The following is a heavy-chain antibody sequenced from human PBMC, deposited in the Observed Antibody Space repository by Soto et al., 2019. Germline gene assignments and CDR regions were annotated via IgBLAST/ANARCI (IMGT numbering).Heavy chain of an antibody. J-gene: IGHJ4*02. CDR1: GFTFSSYA. CDR2: ISGSGGST. D-gene: IGHD3-22*01. CDR3: AKDLIYYYDSSGYYYTLLGTDVFDY. V-gene: IGHV3-23*01. Sequence: GGSLRLSCAASGFTFSSYAMSWVRQAPGKGLEWVSAISGSGGSTYYADSVKGRFTISRDNSKNTLYLQMNSLRAEDTAVYYCAKDLIYYYDSSGYYYTLLGTDVFDYWGQGTLVTVSS.